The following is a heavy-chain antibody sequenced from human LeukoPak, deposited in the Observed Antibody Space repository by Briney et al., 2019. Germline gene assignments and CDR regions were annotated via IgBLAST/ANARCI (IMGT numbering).Heavy chain of an antibody. Sequence: ASVKVSCKASGYTFKNYDINWVRQATGQGLEWMGWMNPNSGNTGFAQKFQDRVSMTRDTSINTAYMELTSLRSGDTAVYYCARATPGGLHGYSFDYWGQGTVVTVYS. CDR2: MNPNSGNT. D-gene: IGHD5-24*01. CDR1: GYTFKNYD. CDR3: ARATPGGLHGYSFDY. J-gene: IGHJ4*02. V-gene: IGHV1-8*02.